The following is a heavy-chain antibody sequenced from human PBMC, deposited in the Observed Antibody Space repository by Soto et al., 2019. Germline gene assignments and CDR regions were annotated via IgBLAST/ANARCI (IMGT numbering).Heavy chain of an antibody. J-gene: IGHJ4*02. D-gene: IGHD5-12*01. CDR3: ARGGDGYNRPIDYFDY. V-gene: IGHV3-30-3*01. CDR2: ISYDGSNK. Sequence: GGSLRLSCAASGFTFSSYAMHWVRQAPGKGLEWVAVISYDGSNKYYADSVKGRFTISRDNSKNTLYLQMNSLRAEDTAAYYCARGGDGYNRPIDYFDYWGQGTLVTVSS. CDR1: GFTFSSYA.